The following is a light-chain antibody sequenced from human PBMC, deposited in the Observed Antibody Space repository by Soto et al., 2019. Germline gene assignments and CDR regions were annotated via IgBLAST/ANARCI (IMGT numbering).Light chain of an antibody. CDR3: QQYGSSPRT. Sequence: EIVLTQSPGTLSLSPGERATLSCRASQSVSSSYLAWYQQKPGQAPRLLIYGASSRATGIPDRFSGSGSGRDFTLTIIILEPEDFAVYYCQQYGSSPRTFGQGTKVDIK. J-gene: IGKJ1*01. CDR1: QSVSSSY. CDR2: GAS. V-gene: IGKV3-20*01.